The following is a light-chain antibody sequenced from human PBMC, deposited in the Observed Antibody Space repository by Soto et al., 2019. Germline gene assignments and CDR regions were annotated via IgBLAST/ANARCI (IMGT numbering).Light chain of an antibody. Sequence: DIQMTQSPSTLSASVGDRVTITCRASQSISSWLAWYQHKPGKAPKLLIYKASSLESGVPSRLSGSGSGTEFTLTISTLQPEDFASYYCLQYNSRSWTFGQETKVEMK. V-gene: IGKV1-5*03. J-gene: IGKJ1*01. CDR3: LQYNSRSWT. CDR2: KAS. CDR1: QSISSW.